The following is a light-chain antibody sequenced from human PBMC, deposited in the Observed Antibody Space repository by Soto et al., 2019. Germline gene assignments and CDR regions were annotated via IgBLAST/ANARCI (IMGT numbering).Light chain of an antibody. J-gene: IGKJ4*01. CDR2: DAF. CDR1: QSVDHY. V-gene: IGKV3-11*01. Sequence: ETVLTQSPGTLSLSPGERATLSCRASQSVDHYLAWYQQKPGQAPRLLIYDAFNRDSGIPARFSGSGSGTDFTLTISGLEPADFAVYYCQQRKSWPPLTFGGGTKVEIK. CDR3: QQRKSWPPLT.